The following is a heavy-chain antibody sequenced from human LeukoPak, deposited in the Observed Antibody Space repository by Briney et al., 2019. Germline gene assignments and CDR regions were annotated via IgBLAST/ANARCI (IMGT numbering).Heavy chain of an antibody. J-gene: IGHJ5*02. CDR1: GFTFNDYY. Sequence: GGSLRLSCAASGFTFNDYYMSWIRQAPGKGLEWLSYINIGGTNPHYADSVKGRFTISRDNAKKSLYLEMNNLRAEDTAVYYCATDGAGFYTWGQGVLVTVSS. V-gene: IGHV3-11*01. CDR3: ATDGAGFYT. CDR2: INIGGTNP.